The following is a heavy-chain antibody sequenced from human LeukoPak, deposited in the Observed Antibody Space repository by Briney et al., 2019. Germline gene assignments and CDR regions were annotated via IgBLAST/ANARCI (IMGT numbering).Heavy chain of an antibody. CDR2: IYYSGST. Sequence: SETLSLTCTVSGGSISNYYWGWIRQPPGKGLEWIGSIYYSGSTYYNPSLKSRVTISVDTSKNQFSLKLSSVTAADTAVYYCARDYGLKNWFDPWGQGTLVTVSS. D-gene: IGHD4-17*01. CDR3: ARDYGLKNWFDP. J-gene: IGHJ5*02. CDR1: GGSISNYY. V-gene: IGHV4-39*02.